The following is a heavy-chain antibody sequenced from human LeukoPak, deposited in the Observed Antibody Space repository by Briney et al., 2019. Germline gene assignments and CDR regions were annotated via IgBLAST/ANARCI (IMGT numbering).Heavy chain of an antibody. D-gene: IGHD3-3*01. J-gene: IGHJ4*02. V-gene: IGHV4-34*01. CDR3: ARGPHLFFWSGSYYFDY. CDR1: GGSFSGYY. CDR2: INHRGST. Sequence: SETLSLTCAVYGGSFSGYYWSWIRQPPGKGLEWIGEINHRGSTNYNPSLKSRVTISVDTSKNQFSPKLSSVTAADTAVYYCARGPHLFFWSGSYYFDYWGQGTLVTVSS.